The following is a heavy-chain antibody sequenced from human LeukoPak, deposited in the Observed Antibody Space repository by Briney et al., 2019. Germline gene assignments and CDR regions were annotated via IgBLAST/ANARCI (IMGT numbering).Heavy chain of an antibody. Sequence: SETLSLTCTVSGGSISNYYWSWIRQPPGKGLEWIGEINHSGSTNYNPSLKSRVTISVDTSKNQFSLKLSSVTAADTAVYYCASGLPPDYWGQGTLVTVSS. V-gene: IGHV4-34*01. J-gene: IGHJ4*02. CDR1: GGSISNYY. CDR2: INHSGST. CDR3: ASGLPPDY.